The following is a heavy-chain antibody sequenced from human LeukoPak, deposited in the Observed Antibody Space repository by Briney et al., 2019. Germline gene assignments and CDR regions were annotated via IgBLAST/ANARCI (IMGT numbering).Heavy chain of an antibody. CDR2: IYYSGST. Sequence: SETLSLTCTVPGGSISSNNYYWGWIRQPPGKGLEWIGSIYYSGSTYYNPSLKSRVTISVDTSKNQFSLKLSSVTAADTAVYYYASNCGGDCSGFDPWGQGTLVTVSS. CDR3: ASNCGGDCSGFDP. V-gene: IGHV4-39*01. CDR1: GGSISSNNYY. J-gene: IGHJ5*02. D-gene: IGHD2-21*02.